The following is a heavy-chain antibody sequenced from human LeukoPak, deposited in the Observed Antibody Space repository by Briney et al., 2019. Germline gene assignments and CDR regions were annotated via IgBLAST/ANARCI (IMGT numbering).Heavy chain of an antibody. CDR3: ARVWWSEPADNNWFDP. CDR1: GYTFTSYG. V-gene: IGHV1-18*01. J-gene: IGHJ5*02. Sequence: ASVKVSCKASGYTFTSYGISWVRQAPGQGLEWMGWISAYNGNTNYAQKLQGRVTMTTDTSTSTAYMELRSLRSDDTAVYYCARVWWSEPADNNWFDPWGQGTLVTVSS. CDR2: ISAYNGNT. D-gene: IGHD2-15*01.